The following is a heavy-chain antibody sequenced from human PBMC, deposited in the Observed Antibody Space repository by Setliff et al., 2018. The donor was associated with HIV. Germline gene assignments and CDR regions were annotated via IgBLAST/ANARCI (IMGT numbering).Heavy chain of an antibody. Sequence: SVKVSCKASGGTFNNYAISWVRQAPGQGLEWVGGIIPLFGTSNYALKFQGRVTITANESTNTAHMELSSLRSVDTAMYYCATVFYYDSESFSLDYWGRGMLVTVS. CDR1: GGTFNNYA. V-gene: IGHV1-69*13. CDR2: IIPLFGTS. J-gene: IGHJ4*02. D-gene: IGHD3-10*01. CDR3: ATVFYYDSESFSLDY.